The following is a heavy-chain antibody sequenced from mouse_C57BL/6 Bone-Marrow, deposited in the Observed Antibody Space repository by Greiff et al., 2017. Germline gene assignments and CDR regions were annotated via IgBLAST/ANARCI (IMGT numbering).Heavy chain of an antibody. CDR2: IYPGSGST. CDR3: ARFSYVFDY. J-gene: IGHJ2*01. V-gene: IGHV1-55*01. D-gene: IGHD1-1*01. CDR1: GYTFTSYW. Sequence: QVQLQQPGAELVKPGASVKMSCKASGYTFTSYWITWVKQRPGKGLEWIGDIYPGSGSTNYNEKFKSKATLTVDKSSSTAYMQLSSLASEDSAVYFCARFSYVFDYWGQGTTLTVSS.